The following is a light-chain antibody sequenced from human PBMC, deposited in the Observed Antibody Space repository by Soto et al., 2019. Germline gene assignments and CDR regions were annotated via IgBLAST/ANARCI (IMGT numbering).Light chain of an antibody. CDR3: QQYNGYWT. CDR2: EAS. CDR1: QSISGS. Sequence: DIQMTQSPSTLSASVGDRVTITCRASQSISGSLAWYQQKPGKAPKLLIYEASNLKSGVPSRFSGSGSGTEYTLTISSLHPDDSASYYCQQYNGYWTFGQGTRVEIK. V-gene: IGKV1-5*03. J-gene: IGKJ1*01.